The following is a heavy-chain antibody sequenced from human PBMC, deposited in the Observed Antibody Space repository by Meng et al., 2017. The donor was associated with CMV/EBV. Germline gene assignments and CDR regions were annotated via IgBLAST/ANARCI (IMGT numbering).Heavy chain of an antibody. D-gene: IGHD3-22*01. CDR2: ISGSGGST. J-gene: IGHJ5*02. CDR1: GFTFSSYA. V-gene: IGHV3-23*01. CDR3: ASLVVVITTSWFDP. Sequence: GGSLRLSCAASGFTFSSYAMSWVRQAPGKGLEWVSAISGSGGSTYYADSVKGRFTISRDNSKNTLYLQMNSLRAEDTAVYYCASLVVVITTSWFDPWGQGTLVTVSS.